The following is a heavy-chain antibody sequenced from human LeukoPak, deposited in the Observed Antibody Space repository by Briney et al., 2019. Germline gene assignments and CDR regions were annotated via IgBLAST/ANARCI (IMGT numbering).Heavy chain of an antibody. D-gene: IGHD3-3*01. V-gene: IGHV4-38-2*01. CDR2: IYHSGST. Sequence: SETLSLTCAVSGYSISSGYYWGWIRQPPGKGLEWIGSIYHSGSTYYNPSLKSRVTISVDTSKNQFSLKLSSVTAADTAVYYGARGPWYDFWSGYPPTSYYMDVWGKGTTVTVSS. CDR3: ARGPWYDFWSGYPPTSYYMDV. J-gene: IGHJ6*03. CDR1: GYSISSGYY.